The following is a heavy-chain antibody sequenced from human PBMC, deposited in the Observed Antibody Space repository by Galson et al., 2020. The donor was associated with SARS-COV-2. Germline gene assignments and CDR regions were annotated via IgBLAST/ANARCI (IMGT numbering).Heavy chain of an antibody. Sequence: GGSLRLSCAASGFTFSSYWMHWVRQAPGKGLVWVSRINSDGSSTSYADSVKGRFTISRDNAKNTLYLQMNSLRAEDTAVYYCARGLYYYDSSGYYIEYFQHWGQGTLVTVSS. J-gene: IGHJ1*01. CDR1: GFTFSSYW. CDR2: INSDGSST. D-gene: IGHD3-22*01. CDR3: ARGLYYYDSSGYYIEYFQH. V-gene: IGHV3-74*01.